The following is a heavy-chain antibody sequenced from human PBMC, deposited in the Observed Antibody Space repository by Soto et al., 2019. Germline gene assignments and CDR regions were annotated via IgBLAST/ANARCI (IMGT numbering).Heavy chain of an antibody. Sequence: PSETLSLTCTVSGGSISSGDYYWSWIRQPPGKGLEWIGCSYYSGNTYYNPSLKSRVTISVDTSKNQFSLKLSSVTAADTAVYYCARLRPRGYYYYYMDVWGKGTTVTVSS. J-gene: IGHJ6*03. CDR1: GGSISSGDYY. CDR3: ARLRPRGYYYYYMDV. CDR2: SYYSGNT. D-gene: IGHD3-10*01. V-gene: IGHV4-30-4*01.